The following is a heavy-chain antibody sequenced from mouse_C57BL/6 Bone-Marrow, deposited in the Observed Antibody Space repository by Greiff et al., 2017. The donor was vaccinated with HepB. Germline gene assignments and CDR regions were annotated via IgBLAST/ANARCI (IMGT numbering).Heavy chain of an antibody. CDR1: GYTFTSSW. V-gene: IGHV1-53*01. Sequence: QVQLQQLGTELVKPGASAKLSCKASGYTFTSSWMPWVKQRPEQGLEWIGNINPSNGGTNYNEKFKSKATLTVDKTSSTAYMKLSSLTSEDSAGYYCASGGLGAMDCWGQGTSVTVSS. CDR2: INPSNGGT. CDR3: ASGGLGAMDC. D-gene: IGHD3-3*01. J-gene: IGHJ4*01.